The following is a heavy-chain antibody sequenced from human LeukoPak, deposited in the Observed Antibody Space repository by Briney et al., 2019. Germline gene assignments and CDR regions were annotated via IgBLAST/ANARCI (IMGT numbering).Heavy chain of an antibody. CDR1: GFTFSSYG. D-gene: IGHD5-12*01. J-gene: IGHJ4*01. Sequence: GGSLRLSCAASGFTFSSYGMHWVRQAPGKGLEWVAVISYDGSNKYYADSVKGRFTISRDSSENTLYLQMNSLRVADTAVYYCAKNIREGWLRLMGNDYWGHGTLVTVSS. CDR3: AKNIREGWLRLMGNDY. CDR2: ISYDGSNK. V-gene: IGHV3-30*18.